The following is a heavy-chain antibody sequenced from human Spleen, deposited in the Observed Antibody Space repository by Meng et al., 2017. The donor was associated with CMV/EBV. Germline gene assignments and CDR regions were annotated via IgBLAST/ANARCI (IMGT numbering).Heavy chain of an antibody. V-gene: IGHV3-30-3*01. Sequence: SGFTFGTYAMYWVRQAPGKGLEWVAVISSHGDTTYYADSVKGRCTISRDNSKNTLYVQMNSLRPEDTAVYYCARVLGRDFDWFNRFDTWGQGTLVTVSS. D-gene: IGHD3-9*01. CDR1: GFTFGTYA. CDR2: ISSHGDTT. CDR3: ARVLGRDFDWFNRFDT. J-gene: IGHJ5*02.